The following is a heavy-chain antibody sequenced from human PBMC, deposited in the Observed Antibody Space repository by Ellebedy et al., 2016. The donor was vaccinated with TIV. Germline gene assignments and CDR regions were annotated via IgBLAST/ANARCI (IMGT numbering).Heavy chain of an antibody. CDR2: IKSDGRNT. V-gene: IGHV3-74*01. Sequence: GESLKISCAASGFTFSSYWMHWVRQAPGKGLMWVSRIKSDGRNTTYADSVKGRFTISRDNAKNTLYLQMNSLRAEDTAVYDCARGRYYGMDVWGQGTTVTVSS. J-gene: IGHJ6*02. CDR1: GFTFSSYW. CDR3: ARGRYYGMDV.